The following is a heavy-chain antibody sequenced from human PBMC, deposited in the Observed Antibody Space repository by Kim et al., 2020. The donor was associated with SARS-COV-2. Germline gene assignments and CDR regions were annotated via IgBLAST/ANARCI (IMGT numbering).Heavy chain of an antibody. Sequence: GGSLRLSCAASGFTFSSYAMSWVRQAPGKGLEWVSAISGSGGSTYYADSVKGRFTISRDNSKNTLYLQMNSLRAEDTAVYYCAKLGAPYYYYYGMDVWGQETTVTVSS. D-gene: IGHD7-27*01. CDR3: AKLGAPYYYYYGMDV. J-gene: IGHJ6*02. V-gene: IGHV3-23*01. CDR2: ISGSGGST. CDR1: GFTFSSYA.